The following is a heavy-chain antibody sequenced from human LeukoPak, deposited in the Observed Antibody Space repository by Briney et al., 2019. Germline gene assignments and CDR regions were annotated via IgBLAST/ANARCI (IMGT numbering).Heavy chain of an antibody. CDR2: MHYSGSN. CDR3: ARVADVGYYYYLDV. CDR1: GASTSSHY. Sequence: SETLSLTCTVSGASTSSHYWSWIRQPPGKGPEWIGYMHYSGSNSYNPSLKSRVTISVDTSENQISLTVSSVTAADTAVYYCARVADVGYYYYLDVWGKGTTVIVS. V-gene: IGHV4-59*11. J-gene: IGHJ6*03. D-gene: IGHD3-10*02.